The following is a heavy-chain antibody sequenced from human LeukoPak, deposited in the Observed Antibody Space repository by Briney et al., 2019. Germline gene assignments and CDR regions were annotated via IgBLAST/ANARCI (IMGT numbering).Heavy chain of an antibody. CDR1: GFTFSSYA. Sequence: GGSLRLPCAASGFTFSSYAMSWVRQIPGKGLEWVSTMSGNGGSTYYADSVKGRFTISRDNSKNTLYLQMDSLRAEDTAMYHCARDYDLYASGTFPGPYWGQGTLVTVSS. CDR2: MSGNGGST. CDR3: ARDYDLYASGTFPGPY. D-gene: IGHD3-10*01. J-gene: IGHJ4*02. V-gene: IGHV3-23*01.